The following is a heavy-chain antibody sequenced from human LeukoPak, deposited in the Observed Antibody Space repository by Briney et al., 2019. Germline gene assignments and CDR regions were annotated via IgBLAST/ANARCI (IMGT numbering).Heavy chain of an antibody. D-gene: IGHD1-7*01. J-gene: IGHJ4*02. V-gene: IGHV3-7*04. CDR2: IKQDGSEK. CDR1: GFTFSNYW. Sequence: GGSLRLSCAASGFTFSNYWMSWVRQAPGKGLEWVASIKQDGSEKDCVDSVKGRFTISRDNAKNSLYLQMNSLRAEDTAVYYCARGYGTYGYWGQGTLVTVSS. CDR3: ARGYGTYGY.